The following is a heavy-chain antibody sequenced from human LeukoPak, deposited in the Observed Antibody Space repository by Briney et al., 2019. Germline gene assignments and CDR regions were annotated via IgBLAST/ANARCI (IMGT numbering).Heavy chain of an antibody. V-gene: IGHV4-38-2*02. CDR1: GYSISSGYY. CDR3: ARRDTYYDFWSGYHNWFDP. CDR2: IYHSGST. Sequence: SETLSLTCTVSGYSISSGYYWGWIRQPPGKGLEWIGSIYHSGSTYYNPSLKSRVTISVDTSKNQFSLKLSSVTAADTAVYYCARRDTYYDFWSGYHNWFDPWGQGTLVTVSS. J-gene: IGHJ5*02. D-gene: IGHD3-3*01.